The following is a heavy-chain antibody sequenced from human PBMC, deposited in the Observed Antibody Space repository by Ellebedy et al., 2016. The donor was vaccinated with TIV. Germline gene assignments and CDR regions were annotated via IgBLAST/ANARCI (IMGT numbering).Heavy chain of an antibody. CDR1: GGYIGSYY. D-gene: IGHD2-21*02. CDR3: SRGNVVTAIDY. J-gene: IGHJ4*02. V-gene: IGHV4-59*01. CDR2: IYSSGTT. Sequence: SETLSLTXSVSGGYIGSYYWNWIRQLPGKGLEWIGYIYSSGTTKYNPSLKSRVTISVDTSKNQISLRLNSVTATDTAVYYCSRGNVVTAIDYWGQGTLVTVSS.